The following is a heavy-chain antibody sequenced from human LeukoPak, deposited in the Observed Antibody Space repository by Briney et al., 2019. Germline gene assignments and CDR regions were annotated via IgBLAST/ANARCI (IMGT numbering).Heavy chain of an antibody. D-gene: IGHD4-17*01. CDR3: AKDPTMTTVTRFDY. CDR2: ISSSGSTI. V-gene: IGHV3-48*03. J-gene: IGHJ4*02. CDR1: GFTFSSYE. Sequence: PGGSLRLSCAASGFTFSSYEMNWVRQAPGKGLEWVSYISSSGSTIYYADSVKGRFTISRDNAKNSLYLQMNSLRAEDTAVYYCAKDPTMTTVTRFDYWGQGTLVTVSS.